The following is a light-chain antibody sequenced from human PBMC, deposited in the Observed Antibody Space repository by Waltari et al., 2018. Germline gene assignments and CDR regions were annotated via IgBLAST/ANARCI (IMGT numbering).Light chain of an antibody. Sequence: ETVMTQSPATISVSPGERATLSCRASESVASNLAWYQQRPGQTPRLLISGASTRATGIPARFSGSGSGTEFTLTISSLQSEDFAVYYCQQYKNWPYTFGQGTKLEI. CDR2: GAS. CDR1: ESVASN. V-gene: IGKV3-15*01. J-gene: IGKJ2*01. CDR3: QQYKNWPYT.